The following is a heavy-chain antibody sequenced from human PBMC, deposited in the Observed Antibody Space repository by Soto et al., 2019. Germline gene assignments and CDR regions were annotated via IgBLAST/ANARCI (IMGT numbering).Heavy chain of an antibody. CDR1: GFSLSDYW. D-gene: IGHD5-18*01. V-gene: IGHV3-74*01. CDR2: ITRDGSST. Sequence: GGSLRLSCAASGFSLSDYWMHWVRQAPGEGLVWLSRITRDGSSTNYADSVKGRFTISRDNAKNTLYLQVNSMRGEDTAVYYCARGANGYYYFDYWGQGTLVTVSS. CDR3: ARGANGYYYFDY. J-gene: IGHJ4*02.